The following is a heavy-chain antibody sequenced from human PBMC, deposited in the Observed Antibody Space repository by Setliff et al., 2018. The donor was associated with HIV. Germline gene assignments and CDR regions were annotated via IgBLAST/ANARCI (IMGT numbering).Heavy chain of an antibody. V-gene: IGHV4-34*01. D-gene: IGHD4-17*01. CDR2: INDGGNT. CDR1: GGSLSGYY. Sequence: SETLSLTCAVSGGSLSGYYWTWIRQTPEKGLQWIGEINDGGNTNDSPSLKSRVSMSVDTSKNQFSLRLIPVTAADTAVYYCARRPISPFTLTTGMLDPWGQGIRVTVSS. CDR3: ARRPISPFTLTTGMLDP. J-gene: IGHJ5*02.